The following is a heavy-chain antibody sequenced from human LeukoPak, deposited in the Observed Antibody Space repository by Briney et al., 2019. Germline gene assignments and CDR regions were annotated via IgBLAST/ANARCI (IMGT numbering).Heavy chain of an antibody. V-gene: IGHV2-70*11. CDR2: IDRDDDK. Sequence: ESGPALVKPTQTLTLTCTFSGFSLSTSGMCVSWIRQPPGKALEWLARIDRDDDKYYSTSLKTRLTISKDTSKNQVVLTMTNMDPVDTATYYCARIPNVPRGYSYPEYFDYWGQGTLVTVSS. CDR3: ARIPNVPRGYSYPEYFDY. J-gene: IGHJ4*02. D-gene: IGHD5-18*01. CDR1: GFSLSTSGMC.